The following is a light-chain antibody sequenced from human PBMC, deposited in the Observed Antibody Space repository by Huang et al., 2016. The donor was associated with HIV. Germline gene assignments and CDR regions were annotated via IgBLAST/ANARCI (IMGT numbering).Light chain of an antibody. CDR3: QQYNRYSYT. CDR2: KAS. J-gene: IGKJ2*01. CDR1: QSISSW. V-gene: IGKV1-5*03. Sequence: DIQMTQSPSTLSASVGDRVTITCRASQSISSWLAWYQQKPGKAPKVLIYKASSLERGVPSRFSGSGSGTEFTLTISSLQPDDFATYYCQQYNRYSYTFGQGTNLEIK.